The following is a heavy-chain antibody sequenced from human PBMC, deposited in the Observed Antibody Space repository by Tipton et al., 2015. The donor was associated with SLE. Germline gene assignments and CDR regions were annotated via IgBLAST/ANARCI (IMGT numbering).Heavy chain of an antibody. J-gene: IGHJ4*02. V-gene: IGHV4-39*01. D-gene: IGHD5-18*01. CDR3: ARLEVETAMIYY. Sequence: GLVKPSETLSLTCTVSGDSISNSFYWAWIRQPPGKGLEWIGSIYYSGSTYYNPSLKSRVTLSVDTSRNQFSLKLSSVTAADTAVYYCARLEVETAMIYYWGQGTLVTVSS. CDR1: GDSISNSFY. CDR2: IYYSGST.